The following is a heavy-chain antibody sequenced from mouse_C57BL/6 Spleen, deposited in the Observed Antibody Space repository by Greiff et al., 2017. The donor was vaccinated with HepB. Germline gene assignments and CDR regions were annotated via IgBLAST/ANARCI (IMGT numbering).Heavy chain of an antibody. CDR1: GFTFSDYG. V-gene: IGHV5-17*01. CDR3: ARRAIYYDYDRGFDY. J-gene: IGHJ2*01. D-gene: IGHD2-4*01. Sequence: DVKLVESGGGLVKPGGSLKLSCAASGFTFSDYGMHWVRQAPEKGLEWVAYISSGSSTIYYADTVKGRFTISRDNAKNTLFLQMTSLRSEDTAMYYCARRAIYYDYDRGFDYGGQGTTLTVSS. CDR2: ISSGSSTI.